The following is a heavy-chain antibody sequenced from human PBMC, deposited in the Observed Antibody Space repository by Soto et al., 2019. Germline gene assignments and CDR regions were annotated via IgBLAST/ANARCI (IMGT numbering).Heavy chain of an antibody. D-gene: IGHD6-13*01. CDR2: INPSGGST. Sequence: ASLKVSCKASGYTFTSYYMHWVRQAPGQGLEWMGIINPSGGSTSYAQKFQGRVTMTRDTSTDTAYMELSSLRSEDTAVYYCATLMSWYAFDYWGQGTLVTVSS. CDR3: ATLMSWYAFDY. CDR1: GYTFTSYY. J-gene: IGHJ4*02. V-gene: IGHV1-46*01.